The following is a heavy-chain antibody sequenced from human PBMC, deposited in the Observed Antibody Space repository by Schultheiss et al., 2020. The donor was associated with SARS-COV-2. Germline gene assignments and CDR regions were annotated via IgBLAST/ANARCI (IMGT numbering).Heavy chain of an antibody. CDR1: GFSFPNYA. J-gene: IGHJ3*02. CDR3: AREHRSGRGAFDI. D-gene: IGHD3-10*01. CDR2: ISSSGSTI. Sequence: GESLKISCAASGFSFPNYAMSWVRQAPGKGPEWVSYISSSGSTIYYADSVKGRFTISRDNAKNSLYLQMNSLRAEDTAVYYCAREHRSGRGAFDIWGQGTMVTVSS. V-gene: IGHV3-11*04.